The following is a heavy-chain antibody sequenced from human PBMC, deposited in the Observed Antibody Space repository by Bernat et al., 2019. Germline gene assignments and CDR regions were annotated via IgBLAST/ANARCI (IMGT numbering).Heavy chain of an antibody. CDR1: GFTFSDYY. V-gene: IGHV3-11*01. CDR3: ATTKVVGATMGEAG. CDR2: ISSGSGGSI. Sequence: QVQLVESGGDLVKPGGSLRLSCAASGFTFSDYYMGWFRQAPGKGLEWVSFISSGSGGSISYADSVKGRFTISRDNSKNTLFLQMNSLRAEDTAVYYCATTKVVGATMGEAGWGQGTLVTVSS. D-gene: IGHD1-26*01. J-gene: IGHJ4*02.